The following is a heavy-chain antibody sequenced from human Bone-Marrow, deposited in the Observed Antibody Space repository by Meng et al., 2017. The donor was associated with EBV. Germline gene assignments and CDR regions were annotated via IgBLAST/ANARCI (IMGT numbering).Heavy chain of an antibody. D-gene: IGHD3-22*01. Sequence: VQLAESGVGVKKPEASVKVSCKDSGYTFTTYKIHWLHLAPGQRLEWVGCINTGNDNIDYSQKFWGRVAFTSDTFASTAYMELSSLRSEDTALYYCAREFYYESSDYSPNWFDPWGQGTLVTVSS. V-gene: IGHV1-3*04. J-gene: IGHJ5*02. CDR3: AREFYYESSDYSPNWFDP. CDR2: INTGNDNI. CDR1: GYTFTTYK.